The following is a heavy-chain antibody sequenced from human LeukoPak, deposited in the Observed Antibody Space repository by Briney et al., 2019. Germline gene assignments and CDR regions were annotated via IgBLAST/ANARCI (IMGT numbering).Heavy chain of an antibody. J-gene: IGHJ4*02. Sequence: PSETLSLTCAVYGGSFSGHYWSWIRQPPGKGLEWIGSIYYSGSTYYNPSLKSRVTISVDTSKNQFSLKLSSVTAADTAVYYCASIAVAGTVDYWGQGTLVTVSS. CDR2: IYYSGST. CDR3: ASIAVAGTVDY. CDR1: GGSFSGHY. D-gene: IGHD6-19*01. V-gene: IGHV4-34*01.